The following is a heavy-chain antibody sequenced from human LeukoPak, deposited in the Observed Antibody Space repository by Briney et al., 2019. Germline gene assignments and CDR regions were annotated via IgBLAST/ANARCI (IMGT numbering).Heavy chain of an antibody. CDR3: AKLAFYETSAPLRDISF. CDR2: IRPTGTNT. Sequence: GRSLRLSCAASGFPFNTYAMRWVRQAPGKGLEYISVIRPTGTNTYYASSVKGRFTISRDDSRTTVYLQMSSLRAEDTAIYYCAKLAFYETSAPLRDISFWGQGTLVTVSS. CDR1: GFPFNTYA. V-gene: IGHV3-23*01. D-gene: IGHD3-3*02. J-gene: IGHJ4*02.